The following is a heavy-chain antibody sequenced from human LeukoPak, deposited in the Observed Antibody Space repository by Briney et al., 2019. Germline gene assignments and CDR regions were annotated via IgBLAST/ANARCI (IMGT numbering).Heavy chain of an antibody. CDR3: ARLGSWYDVDI. J-gene: IGHJ3*02. CDR2: IYHSGST. V-gene: IGHV4-38-2*02. D-gene: IGHD6-13*01. Sequence: PSETLSLTCTVSGYSISSGYYWGWIRQPPGKGLEWIGSIYHSGSTYYNPSLKSRVTISVDTSKNQFSLKLSSVTAADTAVYYCARLGSWYDVDIWGQGTMVTVSS. CDR1: GYSISSGYY.